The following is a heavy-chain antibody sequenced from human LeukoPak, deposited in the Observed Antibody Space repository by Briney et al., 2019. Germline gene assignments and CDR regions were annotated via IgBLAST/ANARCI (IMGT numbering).Heavy chain of an antibody. V-gene: IGHV1-69*13. Sequence: SVKVSCKASGGTFSNYIISWVRQAPGQGLEYMGRIIPKFRAPNYAQKFQSRVPLTADESPRTAYRDLISLRSEATAIYFCARSLVVAATPLNRHPPAFWGQGTLVTVSS. D-gene: IGHD2-15*01. CDR1: GGTFSNYI. J-gene: IGHJ4*02. CDR3: ARSLVVAATPLNRHPPAF. CDR2: IIPKFRAP.